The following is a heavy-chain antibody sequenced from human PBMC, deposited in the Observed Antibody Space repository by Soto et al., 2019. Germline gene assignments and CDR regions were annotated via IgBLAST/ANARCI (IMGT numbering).Heavy chain of an antibody. CDR2: INSDGTTT. V-gene: IGHV3-74*01. J-gene: IGHJ6*02. Sequence: EVQLVESGGGVVQPGGSLRLSCAVSGFTFSSHWMHWVRQAPGKGLVWVSYINSDGTTTTYADSVKGRFTISGDNVKDTLYLQMNSLRAEDTAVYYCARDVSYSMDVWGQGTTVTVSS. CDR3: ARDVSYSMDV. CDR1: GFTFSSHW.